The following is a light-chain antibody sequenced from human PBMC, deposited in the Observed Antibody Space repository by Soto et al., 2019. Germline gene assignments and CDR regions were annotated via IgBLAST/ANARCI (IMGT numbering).Light chain of an antibody. V-gene: IGKV3-15*01. CDR2: GAS. Sequence: EIVMTQSPATLSVSPGERATLSCRASQSVSSNLSLYQQKPFHSPRLLIYGASTRATGIPARLSGSGSGTAFTLTISSLQSEDFAVYYCQQYNNWPPLTFGGGTKVDIK. CDR1: QSVSSN. J-gene: IGKJ4*01. CDR3: QQYNNWPPLT.